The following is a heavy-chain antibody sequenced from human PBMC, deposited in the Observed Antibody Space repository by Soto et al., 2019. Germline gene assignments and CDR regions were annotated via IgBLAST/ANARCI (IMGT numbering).Heavy chain of an antibody. Sequence: ASVKVSCKTSGYTFTSYDIHWVRQATGQGLEWMGWMYPNNGYTDYAQKFQGRVTMTRDTSLSTAYMELSSLTSDDTAVYYCARGRGWRDYWGQGTLVTVSS. J-gene: IGHJ4*02. D-gene: IGHD6-19*01. CDR1: GYTFTSYD. CDR2: MYPNNGYT. CDR3: ARGRGWRDY. V-gene: IGHV1-8*01.